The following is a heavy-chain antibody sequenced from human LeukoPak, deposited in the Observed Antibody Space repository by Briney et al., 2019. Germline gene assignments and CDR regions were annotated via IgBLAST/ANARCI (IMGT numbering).Heavy chain of an antibody. D-gene: IGHD5-12*01. CDR2: VNSDGSGT. CDR3: ARESKYSGYPFDY. V-gene: IGHV3-74*01. J-gene: IGHJ4*02. Sequence: GGSLRLSCAASGFTFSSYWMHWVRQAPGKGLVWVSRVNSDGSGTTYADSVKGRFTISRDNAKNTLYLQMNSLRAEYTAVYYCARESKYSGYPFDYWGQGTLVTVSS. CDR1: GFTFSSYW.